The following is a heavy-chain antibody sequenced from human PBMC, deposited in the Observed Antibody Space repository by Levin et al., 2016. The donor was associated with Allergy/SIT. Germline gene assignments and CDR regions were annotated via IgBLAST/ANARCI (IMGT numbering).Heavy chain of an antibody. J-gene: IGHJ6*02. V-gene: IGHV4/OR15-8*01. CDR2: VYHTGDS. CDR1: GDSITGSNW. Sequence: SETLSLTCVVSGDSITGSNWWTWVRQSPGKGLEWIGDVYHTGDSNYNPSLRSRLTISVDKSQNLFSLTLRSVTAADTAVYFCARHHVVPGARTHYFGLDVWGQGTAVSVSS. D-gene: IGHD2-8*02. CDR3: ARHHVVPGARTHYFGLDV.